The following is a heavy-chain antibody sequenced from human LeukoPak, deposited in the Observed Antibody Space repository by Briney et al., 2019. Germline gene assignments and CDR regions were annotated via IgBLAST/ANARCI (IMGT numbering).Heavy chain of an antibody. J-gene: IGHJ4*02. CDR1: GGSISSYH. CDR3: ARDSPIPL. CDR2: IYYSGST. Sequence: SETLSLTCTVSGGSISSYHWSWIRQPPGKGLEWIGYIYYSGSTNYNPSLKSRVTISVDTSKNPFSLTLSSVTAADTAVYYCARDSPIPLWGQGTLVTVSS. V-gene: IGHV4-59*01.